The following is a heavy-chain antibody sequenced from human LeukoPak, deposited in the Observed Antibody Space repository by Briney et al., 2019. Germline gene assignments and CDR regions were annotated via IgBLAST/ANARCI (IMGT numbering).Heavy chain of an antibody. V-gene: IGHV4-59*08. CDR3: ARLYFDLQGWFDP. CDR1: GGSISSYY. Sequence: SETLSLTCTVSGGSISSYYWSWIRQPPGKGLEWIGYIYYSGSTNYNPSLKSRVTISVDTSKNQFSLKLSSVTAADTAVYYCARLYFDLQGWFDPWGQGTLVTVSS. CDR2: IYYSGST. J-gene: IGHJ5*02. D-gene: IGHD1-1*01.